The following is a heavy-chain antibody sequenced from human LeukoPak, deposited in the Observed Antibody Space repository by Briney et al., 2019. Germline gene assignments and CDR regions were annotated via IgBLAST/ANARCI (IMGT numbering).Heavy chain of an antibody. J-gene: IGHJ4*02. CDR2: IYYSGST. CDR3: ARERGAYCSGGSCYSDGTIDY. V-gene: IGHV4-59*01. CDR1: GGSISSYY. D-gene: IGHD2-15*01. Sequence: SETLSLTCTVSGGSISSYYWSWIRQPPGKGLEWIGYIYYSGSTNYNPSLKSRVTISVDTSKSQFSLKLSSVTAADTAVYYCARERGAYCSGGSCYSDGTIDYWGQGTLVTVSS.